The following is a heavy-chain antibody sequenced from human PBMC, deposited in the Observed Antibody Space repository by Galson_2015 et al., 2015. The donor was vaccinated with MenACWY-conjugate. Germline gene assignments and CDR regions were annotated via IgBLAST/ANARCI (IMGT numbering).Heavy chain of an antibody. CDR3: AMLATCDRSG. D-gene: IGHD3-10*01. V-gene: IGHV3-74*01. Sequence: SLRLSCAASGFTFSSYWMNSVRQVPGQGLVWVSRINTNGSNANYLDSVTGRFITSRDNAKNTLFLQMNGLRTEDTAVYYCAMLATCDRSGRGRGALVTVSP. CDR2: INTNGSNA. CDR1: GFTFSSYW. J-gene: IGHJ4*02.